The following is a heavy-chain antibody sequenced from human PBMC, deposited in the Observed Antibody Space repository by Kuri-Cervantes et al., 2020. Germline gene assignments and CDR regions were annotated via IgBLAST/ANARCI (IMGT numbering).Heavy chain of an antibody. V-gene: IGHV4-61*05. CDR1: GGSISSSSYY. D-gene: IGHD1-1*01. J-gene: IGHJ5*02. Sequence: GSLRLSCTVSGGSISSSSYYWGWIRQPPGKGLEWIGYIYYSGSTNYNPSLKSRVTISVDTSKNQFSLKLSSVTAADTAVYYCARGTGFDWFDPWGQGTLVTVSS. CDR2: IYYSGST. CDR3: ARGTGFDWFDP.